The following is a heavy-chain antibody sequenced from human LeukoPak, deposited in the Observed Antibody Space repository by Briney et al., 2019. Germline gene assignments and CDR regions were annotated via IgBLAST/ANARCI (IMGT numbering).Heavy chain of an antibody. CDR3: AGASGFIDY. V-gene: IGHV4-30-2*01. D-gene: IGHD3-22*01. CDR2: INHSGST. J-gene: IGHJ4*02. Sequence: PSETLSLTCTVSGGSISSGGYYWSWIRQPPGKGLEWIGYINHSGSTYYNPSLKSRVTISVDRSKNQFSLKLSSVTAADTAVYYCAGASGFIDYWGQGTLVTVSS. CDR1: GGSISSGGYY.